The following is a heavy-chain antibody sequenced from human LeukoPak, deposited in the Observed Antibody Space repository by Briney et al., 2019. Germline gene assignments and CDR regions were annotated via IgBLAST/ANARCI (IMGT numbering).Heavy chain of an antibody. Sequence: GGSLRLSCAASGFTFSSYAMHWVRQAPGKGLEWVAVISYDGSNKYYADSVKGRSTISRDNSKNTLYLQMNSPRAEDTAVYYCARIPTLSSGSYERGHQSDYWGQGTLVTVSS. CDR3: ARIPTLSSGSYERGHQSDY. J-gene: IGHJ4*02. D-gene: IGHD1-26*01. V-gene: IGHV3-30-3*01. CDR2: ISYDGSNK. CDR1: GFTFSSYA.